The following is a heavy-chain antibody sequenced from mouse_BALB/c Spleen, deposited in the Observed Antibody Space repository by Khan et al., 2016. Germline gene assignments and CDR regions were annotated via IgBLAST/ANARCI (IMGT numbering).Heavy chain of an antibody. V-gene: IGHV14-3*02. CDR2: IDPATGNT. CDR1: GFNIKDTY. Sequence: VQLQQSGAELVKPGASVKLSCTASGFNIKDTYMHWVKQRPEQGLEWIGRIDPATGNTKYDPKFQGKATITADTSSNTAYLQLSSLTSEDTAVYYCASDRCDAWFAYWGQGTLVTVSA. J-gene: IGHJ3*01. D-gene: IGHD2-14*01. CDR3: ASDRCDAWFAY.